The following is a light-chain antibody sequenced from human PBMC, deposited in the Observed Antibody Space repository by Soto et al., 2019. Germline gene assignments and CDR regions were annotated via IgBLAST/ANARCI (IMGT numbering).Light chain of an antibody. CDR2: EVN. CDR1: SSDIGGHNY. CDR3: SSYAGSDIFV. Sequence: QSALTQPASVSASPGQSITISCTGSSSDIGGHNYVSWYQQHPAKAPKLIIYEVNKRPSGVPDRFSGSKSGNTASLTVSGLQAEDEADYYCSSYAGSDIFVFGGGTKLTVL. J-gene: IGLJ2*01. V-gene: IGLV2-8*01.